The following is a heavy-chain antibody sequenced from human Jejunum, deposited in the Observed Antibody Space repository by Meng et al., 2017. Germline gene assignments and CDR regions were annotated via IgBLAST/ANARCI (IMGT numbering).Heavy chain of an antibody. CDR3: SRLVHCSSLNCYSYLDY. CDR1: GFTFNGYA. D-gene: IGHD2-2*02. Sequence: GGSLRLSCAASGFTFNGYAMTWVRLAPGKGLEWVSVIAATGGTTYYADTVKGRFTISRDNSENTLYLQMNSLRAEDTAIYFCSRLVHCSSLNCYSYLDYWGQGTLVTVSS. V-gene: IGHV3-23*01. J-gene: IGHJ4*02. CDR2: IAATGGTT.